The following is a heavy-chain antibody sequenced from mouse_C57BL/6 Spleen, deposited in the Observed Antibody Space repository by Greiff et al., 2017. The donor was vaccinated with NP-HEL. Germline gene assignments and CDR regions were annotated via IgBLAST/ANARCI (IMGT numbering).Heavy chain of an antibody. V-gene: IGHV5-17*01. J-gene: IGHJ4*01. CDR3: ARNPDYYAMDY. Sequence: VQLKQSGGGLVKPGGSLKLSCAASGFTFSDYGMHWVRQAPEKGLEWVAYISSGSSTIYYADTVKGRFTISRDNAKNTLFLQMTSLRSEDTAMYYCARNPDYYAMDYWGQGTSVTVSS. CDR1: GFTFSDYG. CDR2: ISSGSSTI.